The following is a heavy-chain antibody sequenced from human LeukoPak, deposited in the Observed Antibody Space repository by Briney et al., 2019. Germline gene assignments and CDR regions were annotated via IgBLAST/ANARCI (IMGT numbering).Heavy chain of an antibody. J-gene: IGHJ6*03. CDR1: GYTFTDYF. Sequence: ASVKVSCKASGYTFTDYFIHWVRQAPGQGLEWMGWINPNSGGTDYAQKFQGRVTMTRDTSISTAYMELSRLRSDDTAVFYCARDVTGDMHYYYMDVWGKGTTVTVSS. V-gene: IGHV1-2*02. CDR2: INPNSGGT. D-gene: IGHD7-27*01. CDR3: ARDVTGDMHYYYMDV.